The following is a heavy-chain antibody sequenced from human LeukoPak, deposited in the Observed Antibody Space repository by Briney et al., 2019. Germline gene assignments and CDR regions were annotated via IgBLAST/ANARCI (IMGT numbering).Heavy chain of an antibody. CDR1: GGTFSSYA. Sequence: ASVKVSCKASGGTFSSYAISWVRQAPGQGLEWMGRIIPILGIANYAQKFQGRVTITADKSTSTAYMEPSSLRSEDTAVYYCARAVVPVQSQYYYYYYGMDVWGQGTTVTVSS. CDR3: ARAVVPVQSQYYYYYYGMDV. V-gene: IGHV1-69*04. J-gene: IGHJ6*02. CDR2: IIPILGIA. D-gene: IGHD2-2*01.